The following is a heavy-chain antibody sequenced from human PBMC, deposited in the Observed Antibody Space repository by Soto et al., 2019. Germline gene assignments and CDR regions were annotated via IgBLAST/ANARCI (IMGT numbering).Heavy chain of an antibody. Sequence: ASETLSLTCTVSGGSISSGGYYWSWIRQHPGKGLEWIGYIYYSGSTYYNPSLKSRVTISVDTSKNQFSLKLSSVTAADTAVYYCASQPSRYDAFDIWGQGTMVTVSS. CDR3: ASQPSRYDAFDI. CDR2: IYYSGST. V-gene: IGHV4-31*03. CDR1: GGSISSGGYY. J-gene: IGHJ3*02.